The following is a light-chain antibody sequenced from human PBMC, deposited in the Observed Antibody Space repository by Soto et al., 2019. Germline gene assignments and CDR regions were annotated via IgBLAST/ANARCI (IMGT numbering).Light chain of an antibody. CDR2: GHS. CDR1: FSNIGTGYD. CDR3: QSYDGSWI. J-gene: IGLJ1*01. Sequence: QSVLTQPPSVSGAPGQRVTISCTGSFSNIGTGYDVQWYQQLPGAAPKLLIYGHSNRPSGVPDRFSGSKSGSSASLAITGLQAEDEADYYCQSYDGSWIFGTGTKVTVL. V-gene: IGLV1-40*01.